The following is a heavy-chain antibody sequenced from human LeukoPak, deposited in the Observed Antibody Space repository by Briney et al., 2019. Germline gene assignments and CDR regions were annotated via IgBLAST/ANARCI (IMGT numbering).Heavy chain of an antibody. CDR2: ISGSGGST. Sequence: PGGSLRLSCAASGFTFSSYAMSWVRQAPGKGLEWVSAISGSGGSTYYADSVKGRFTISRDNSKNALYLQMNSLRAEDTAVYYCARGAYIVVVPAAMGLDYWGQGTLVTVSS. V-gene: IGHV3-23*01. CDR1: GFTFSSYA. D-gene: IGHD2-2*01. CDR3: ARGAYIVVVPAAMGLDY. J-gene: IGHJ4*02.